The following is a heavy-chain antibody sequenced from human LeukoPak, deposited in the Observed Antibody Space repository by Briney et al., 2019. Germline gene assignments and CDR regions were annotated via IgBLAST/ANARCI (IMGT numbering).Heavy chain of an antibody. CDR1: GFTFSSYG. CDR3: SRDLSYGSLDS. CDR2: IQFDGTKT. Sequence: GGSLRLSCATSGFTFSSYGMHWVRQAPGKGLEWVAAIQFDGTKTYYADSVKGRSTISRDDSKNTVYLQMNSLRAEDTAVYYCSRDLSYGSLDSWGQGTLLTVSS. D-gene: IGHD5-18*01. J-gene: IGHJ4*02. V-gene: IGHV3-30*12.